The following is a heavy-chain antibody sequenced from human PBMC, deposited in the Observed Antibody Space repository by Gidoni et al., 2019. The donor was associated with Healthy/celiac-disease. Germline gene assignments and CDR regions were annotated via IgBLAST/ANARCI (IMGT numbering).Heavy chain of an antibody. V-gene: IGHV4-38-2*02. CDR3: ARPRVTMVRGVIVYYFDY. CDR2: IYHSGST. D-gene: IGHD3-10*01. Sequence: QVQLQESGPGLVKPSETLSPTCTVSGYSLSSGYYWGWIRQPPGKGLEWIGSIYHSGSTYYNPSLKSRVTISVDTSKNQFSLKLSSVTAADTAVYYCARPRVTMVRGVIVYYFDYWGQGTLVTVSS. J-gene: IGHJ4*02. CDR1: GYSLSSGYY.